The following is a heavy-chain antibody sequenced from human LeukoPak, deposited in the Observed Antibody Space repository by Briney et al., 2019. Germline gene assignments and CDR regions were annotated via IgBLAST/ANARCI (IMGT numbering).Heavy chain of an antibody. CDR2: ISGSGGST. J-gene: IGHJ4*02. V-gene: IGHV3-23*01. D-gene: IGHD2-2*01. CDR1: GFTFSSYA. Sequence: GGSLRLSCAASGFTFSSYAMSWVRQAPGKGLEWVSAISGSGGSTYYADSVKGRFTISRDNSKNTLYLQMNSLRAEDTAVYYCAKALGFCSSTSCYYYFDFWGQGTLVTVSS. CDR3: AKALGFCSSTSCYYYFDF.